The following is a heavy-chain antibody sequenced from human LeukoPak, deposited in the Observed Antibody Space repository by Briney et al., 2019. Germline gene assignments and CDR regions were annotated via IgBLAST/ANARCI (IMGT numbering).Heavy chain of an antibody. CDR1: GGSISGYY. CDR3: ARGVDCSSTSCDGDYYYYYMDV. J-gene: IGHJ6*03. D-gene: IGHD2-2*01. V-gene: IGHV4-34*01. CDR2: INHSGST. Sequence: SETLSLTCAVYGGSISGYYWSWIRQPPGKGLEWIGEINHSGSTNYNPSLKSRVTISVDTSKNQFSLKLSSVTAADTAVYYCARGVDCSSTSCDGDYYYYYMDVWGKGTTVTVSS.